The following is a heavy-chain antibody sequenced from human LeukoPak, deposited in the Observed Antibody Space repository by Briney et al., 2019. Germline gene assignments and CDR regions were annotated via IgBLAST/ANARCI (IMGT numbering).Heavy chain of an antibody. D-gene: IGHD6-13*01. Sequence: GGSLRLPCAASGFTFSSYEMNWVRQAPGKGLEWVSYISSSGSTTYYADSVKGRFTISRDNSKKTLYLQMNSLRAEDTAVYYCAKTALGIAAAAYYYYGMDVWGKGTTVTVSS. J-gene: IGHJ6*04. V-gene: IGHV3-48*03. CDR2: ISSSGSTT. CDR1: GFTFSSYE. CDR3: AKTALGIAAAAYYYYGMDV.